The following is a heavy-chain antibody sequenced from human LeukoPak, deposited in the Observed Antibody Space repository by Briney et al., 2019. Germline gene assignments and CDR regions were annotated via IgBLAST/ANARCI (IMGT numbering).Heavy chain of an antibody. D-gene: IGHD3-3*01. J-gene: IGHJ4*02. CDR3: ARDYDFWSGYQQYFDY. CDR2: INPSGGST. V-gene: IGHV1-46*01. CDR1: GYTFTSYY. Sequence: GASVKVSCKASGYTFTSYYMHWVRQAPGQGLEWMGIINPSGGSTSYAQKFQGRVTMTRDTSISTAYMELSRLRSDDTAVYYCARDYDFWSGYQQYFDYWGQGTLVTVSS.